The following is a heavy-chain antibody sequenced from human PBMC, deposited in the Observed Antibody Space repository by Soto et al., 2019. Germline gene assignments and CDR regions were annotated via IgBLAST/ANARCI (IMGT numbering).Heavy chain of an antibody. CDR3: ARNREDGSGYSVRFDY. V-gene: IGHV4-4*02. CDR1: GGSINNSHW. Sequence: SETLSLTCAVSGGSINNSHWWSWVRQPPGKGLEWIGEIYHDESTNYNPSLKSRAIISIDKSKNRFSLKVTSVTAADTAVYYCARNREDGSGYSVRFDYWGQGTLVTVSS. CDR2: IYHDEST. D-gene: IGHD3-22*01. J-gene: IGHJ4*02.